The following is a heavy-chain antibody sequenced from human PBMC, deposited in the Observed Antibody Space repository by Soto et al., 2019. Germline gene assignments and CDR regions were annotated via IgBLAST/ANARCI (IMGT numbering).Heavy chain of an antibody. CDR2: INWDGSNT. J-gene: IGHJ4*02. Sequence: PGGSLRLSCAASGFNFDDYSMHWVRQAPGKGLEWVSLINWDGSNTYYADSVKGRFTISRDNSRNSVYLEMNSLRTEDTALYLCAKVATRHSWNDGLDSSGKGTLVTV. D-gene: IGHD1-20*01. V-gene: IGHV3-43*01. CDR1: GFNFDDYS. CDR3: AKVATRHSWNDGLDS.